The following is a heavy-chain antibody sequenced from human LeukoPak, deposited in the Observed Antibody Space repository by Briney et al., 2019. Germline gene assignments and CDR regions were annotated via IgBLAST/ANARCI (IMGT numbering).Heavy chain of an antibody. CDR1: GYTFTSYY. D-gene: IGHD2-2*02. CDR2: INPSGGST. J-gene: IGHJ5*02. Sequence: ASVKVSCKASGYTFTSYYMHWVRQAPGQGLEWMGIINPSGGSTSYAQKFQGRVTMTRDTSTSTVYMELSSLRSEDTAVYYCARGRVVPAAIGDWFDPWGQGTLVTVSS. V-gene: IGHV1-46*01. CDR3: ARGRVVPAAIGDWFDP.